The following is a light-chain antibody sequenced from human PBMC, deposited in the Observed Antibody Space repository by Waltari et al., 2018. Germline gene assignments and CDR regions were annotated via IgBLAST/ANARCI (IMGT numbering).Light chain of an antibody. CDR3: QQYSNYPWT. CDR2: GAS. V-gene: IGKV1-5*01. Sequence: DIQMTQSPSTLSAFVGDRVTITCRASQSITSWLAWYQQRPGKAPTLLIYGASNLQIGVPSRFSGSGSGTEFTLTISSLQPDDFATYYCQQYSNYPWTFGQGTNVEIK. CDR1: QSITSW. J-gene: IGKJ1*01.